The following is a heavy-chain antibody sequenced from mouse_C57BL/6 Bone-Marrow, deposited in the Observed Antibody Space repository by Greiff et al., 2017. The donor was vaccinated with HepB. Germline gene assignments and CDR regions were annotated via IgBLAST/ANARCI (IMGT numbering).Heavy chain of an antibody. CDR2: INPNNGGT. CDR1: GYTFTDYN. D-gene: IGHD1-1*01. CDR3: ARGMVYYYGSSYFYAMDY. Sequence: EVQLQESGPELVKPGASVKIPCKASGYTFTDYNMDWVKQSHGKSLEWIGDINPNNGGTIYNQKFKGKATLTVDKSSSTAYMELRSLTSEDTAVYYCARGMVYYYGSSYFYAMDYWGQGTSVTVSS. J-gene: IGHJ4*01. V-gene: IGHV1-18*01.